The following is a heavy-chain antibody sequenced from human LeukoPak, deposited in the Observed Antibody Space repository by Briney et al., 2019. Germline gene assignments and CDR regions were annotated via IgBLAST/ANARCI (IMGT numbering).Heavy chain of an antibody. D-gene: IGHD1-26*01. CDR1: GFTFSSYG. V-gene: IGHV3-23*01. J-gene: IGHJ6*03. CDR2: ISGGGGST. Sequence: GGSLRLSCAASGFTFSSYGMSWVRQAPGKGLEWVSAISGGGGSTYYADSVKGRFTISRDNSKNTLYLQMNSLRAEDTAVYYCAKDGGSYTSYYYYYMDVWGKGTTVTISS. CDR3: AKDGGSYTSYYYYYMDV.